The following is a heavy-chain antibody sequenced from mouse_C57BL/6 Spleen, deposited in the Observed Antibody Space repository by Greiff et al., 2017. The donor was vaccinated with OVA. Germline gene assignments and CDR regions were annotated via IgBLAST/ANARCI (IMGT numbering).Heavy chain of an antibody. CDR2: ISYDGSN. D-gene: IGHD1-1*01. J-gene: IGHJ4*01. CDR1: GYSITSGYY. CDR3: ARLYYYGSSPYAMDY. Sequence: VQLQQSGPGLVKPSQSLSLTCSVTGYSITSGYYWHWIRQFPGNKLEWMGYISYDGSNNYNPSLKNRISITRDTSKNQFFLKLNSVTTEDTATYYCARLYYYGSSPYAMDYWGQGTSVTVSS. V-gene: IGHV3-6*01.